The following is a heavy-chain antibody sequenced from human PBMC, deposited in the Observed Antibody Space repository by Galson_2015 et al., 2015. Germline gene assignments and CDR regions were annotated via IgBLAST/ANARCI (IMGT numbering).Heavy chain of an antibody. CDR3: AREEWSLYNY. CDR2: ISGSGSTI. J-gene: IGHJ4*02. Sequence: SLRLSCAASGFTFSSYEMNWVRQAPGKGLEWVSYISGSGSTIYYADAVKGRFTISGDNAKNSVYLQMNSPRAEGTAVYYCAREEWSLYNYWGQGTLVTVSP. D-gene: IGHD1-26*01. CDR1: GFTFSSYE. V-gene: IGHV3-48*03.